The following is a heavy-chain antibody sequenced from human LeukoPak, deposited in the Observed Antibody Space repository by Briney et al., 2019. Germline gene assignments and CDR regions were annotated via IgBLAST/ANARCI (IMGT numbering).Heavy chain of an antibody. J-gene: IGHJ4*02. Sequence: PSETLSLTCTVSGGSISSGGYYWSWIRQPPGKGLEWIGYIYHSGSTYYNPSLKSRVTISVDRSKNQFSLKLSSVTAADTAVYYCARLTQGYFDYWGQGTLVTVSS. CDR2: IYHSGST. CDR1: GGSISSGGYY. V-gene: IGHV4-30-2*01. CDR3: ARLTQGYFDY.